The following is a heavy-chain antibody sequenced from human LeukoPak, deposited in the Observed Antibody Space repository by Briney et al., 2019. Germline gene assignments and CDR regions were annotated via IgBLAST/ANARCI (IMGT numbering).Heavy chain of an antibody. CDR3: AKKNGDSSGYYLYYFDY. V-gene: IGHV3-23*01. Sequence: GGSLRLSCAASGFTFSSYAMSWVRQAPGKGLEWVSAISGSGGSTYYADSVKGRFTISRDNSKNTLYLQLNSLRAEDTAVYYCAKKNGDSSGYYLYYFDYWGQGTLVTVCS. CDR1: GFTFSSYA. J-gene: IGHJ4*02. CDR2: ISGSGGST. D-gene: IGHD3-22*01.